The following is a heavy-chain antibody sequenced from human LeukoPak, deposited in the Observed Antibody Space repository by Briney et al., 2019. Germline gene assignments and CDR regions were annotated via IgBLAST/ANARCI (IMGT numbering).Heavy chain of an antibody. J-gene: IGHJ4*02. Sequence: SETLSLTCTVSGGSISSSSYYWGWIRQPPGKGLEWIGSIYYSGSTYYNPSLKSRVTISVDTSKNQFSLKLSSVTAADTAVYYCARQRYSSSHFDYWGQGTLVNVSS. CDR3: ARQRYSSSHFDY. D-gene: IGHD6-6*01. V-gene: IGHV4-39*01. CDR1: GGSISSSSYY. CDR2: IYYSGST.